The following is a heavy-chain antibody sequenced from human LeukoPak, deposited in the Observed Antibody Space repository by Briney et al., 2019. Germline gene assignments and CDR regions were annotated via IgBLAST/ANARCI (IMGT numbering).Heavy chain of an antibody. J-gene: IGHJ4*02. V-gene: IGHV3-49*04. D-gene: IGHD3-22*01. CDR2: IRSKAYGGTT. Sequence: PGGSLRLSCAASGFTFSSYWMSWVRQAPGKGLEWVGFIRSKAYGGTTEYAASVKGRFTISRDDSKSIAYLQMNSLKTEDTAVYYCTRARPLITMIVVADFDYWGQGTLVTVSS. CDR1: GFTFSSYW. CDR3: TRARPLITMIVVADFDY.